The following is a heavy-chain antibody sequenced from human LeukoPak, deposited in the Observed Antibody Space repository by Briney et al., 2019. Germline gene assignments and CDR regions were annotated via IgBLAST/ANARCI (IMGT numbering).Heavy chain of an antibody. V-gene: IGHV5-51*01. Sequence: GESLKISCKTFRFSFTTYWIGWVRQMPGKDLEWMGIIYPGDSDTRYSPSFQGQITISADKSISTAYLQWSSLKASDTAMYYCASVYGSGGYYSDYWGQGTLVTVSS. CDR2: IYPGDSDT. J-gene: IGHJ4*02. CDR3: ASVYGSGGYYSDY. CDR1: RFSFTTYW. D-gene: IGHD3-10*01.